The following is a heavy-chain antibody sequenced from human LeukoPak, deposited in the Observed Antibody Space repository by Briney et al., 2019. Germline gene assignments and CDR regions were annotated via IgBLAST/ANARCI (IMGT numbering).Heavy chain of an antibody. D-gene: IGHD3-22*01. CDR1: GVTFSGYA. CDR3: ARDSVRENSGNYWPHAFDI. J-gene: IGHJ3*02. CDR2: IISDGGST. V-gene: IGHV3-64*01. Sequence: GGSLRLSCAASGVTFSGYAMHWGRHAPGGGLGYVSAIISDGGSTYYANSVKGRFTISRDNSKNTLYLQMGSLRAENMAVYSCARDSVRENSGNYWPHAFDIWGQGTMVTVSS.